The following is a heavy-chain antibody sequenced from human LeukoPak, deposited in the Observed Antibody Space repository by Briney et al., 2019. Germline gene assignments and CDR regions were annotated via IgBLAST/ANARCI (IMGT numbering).Heavy chain of an antibody. Sequence: GGSLRLSCAASGFTFSSYSMNWVRQAPGKGLEWVSYISSSSSTIYYADSVKGRFTISRDNPKNTLYLQMNSLRAEDTAVYYCARSYDGFDIWGQGTMVTVSS. CDR1: GFTFSSYS. CDR3: ARSYDGFDI. CDR2: ISSSSSTI. V-gene: IGHV3-48*01. J-gene: IGHJ3*02.